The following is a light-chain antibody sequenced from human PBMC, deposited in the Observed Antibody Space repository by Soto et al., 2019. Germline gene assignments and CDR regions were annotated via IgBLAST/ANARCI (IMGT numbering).Light chain of an antibody. CDR2: DAS. J-gene: IGKJ5*01. V-gene: IGKV1-39*01. CDR3: QQGYSTPLT. CDR1: QSISRY. Sequence: DIQINQSPSSLSASVGDRVTITCRASQSISRYLNWYQQKPGRAPKLLIYDASSLQSGVPSRVSGSGSGTDFTLTISSLQPEDFATYYCQQGYSTPLTFGQGTRLEIK.